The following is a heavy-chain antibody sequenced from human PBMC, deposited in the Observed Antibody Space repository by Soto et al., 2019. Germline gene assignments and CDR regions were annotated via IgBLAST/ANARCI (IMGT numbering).Heavy chain of an antibody. CDR2: INPSDDST. V-gene: IGHV1-46*01. J-gene: IGHJ4*02. D-gene: IGHD3-3*01. CDR1: GYTLASYY. CDR3: ARDYHFSSARHTIDY. Sequence: GASVKVSCKASGYTLASYYRQFVRQAPGQGLEWMGIINPSDDSTSYAQKFQGRVTMTRDTSTSTVYMELSSLRFDDTAVYYCARDYHFSSARHTIDYWGQGTLVTVSS.